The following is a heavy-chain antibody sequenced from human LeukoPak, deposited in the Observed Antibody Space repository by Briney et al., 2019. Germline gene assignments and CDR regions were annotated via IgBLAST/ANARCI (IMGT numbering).Heavy chain of an antibody. CDR2: INHSGST. D-gene: IGHD2-2*01. V-gene: IGHV4-34*01. J-gene: IGHJ6*03. CDR3: ARGDCSSTICYSPMDV. Sequence: SETLSLTCAVYGGSFSGYYWSWIRQPPGKGLEWIGEINHSGSTNYNPSLKSRVTISVDTSKNQFSLKVNSVTAADTAVYYCARGDCSSTICYSPMDVWGKGTTATVSS. CDR1: GGSFSGYY.